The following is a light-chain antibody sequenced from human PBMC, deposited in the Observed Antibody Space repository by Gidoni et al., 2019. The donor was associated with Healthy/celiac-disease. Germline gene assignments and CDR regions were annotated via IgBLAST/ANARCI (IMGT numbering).Light chain of an antibody. CDR1: SSDVGGYNY. CDR3: CSYAGSYTWV. Sequence: QSALTQPRAVSGSPGQSVTISCTGTSSDVGGYNYVSWYQQHPGNAPKLMIYGVSKRPSGVPDRFSGSTSGNTASLTISGLQAEDEADYYCCSYAGSYTWVFGGGTKLTVL. J-gene: IGLJ3*02. CDR2: GVS. V-gene: IGLV2-11*01.